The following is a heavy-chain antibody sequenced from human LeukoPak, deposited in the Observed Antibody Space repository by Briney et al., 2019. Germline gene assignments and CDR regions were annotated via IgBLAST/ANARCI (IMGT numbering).Heavy chain of an antibody. D-gene: IGHD4-23*01. J-gene: IGHJ4*02. CDR2: INHSGTT. V-gene: IGHV4-34*01. CDR3: ARGGDTTVVTLDY. Sequence: IGEINHSGTTNYNPSLKSRVTISVDTSKNQFSLKLSSVTAADTAVYYCARGGDTTVVTLDYWGQGTLVTVSS.